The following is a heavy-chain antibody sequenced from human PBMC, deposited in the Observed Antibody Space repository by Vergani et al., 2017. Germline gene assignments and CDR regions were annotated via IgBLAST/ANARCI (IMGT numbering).Heavy chain of an antibody. CDR2: IYYSENK. CDR3: ARCFRDEGMIYGGTVENWFDP. J-gene: IGHJ5*02. D-gene: IGHD3-22*01. V-gene: IGHV4-39*01. CDR1: GGSITYGAFY. Sequence: QLQLQESGPGLVKPSETLSLNCTVSGGSITYGAFYWGWIRQSPGKGLEWIGSIYYSENKCYNPSLESRVTLSIDTTKNQFSLKLKSVTAADTAVYYCARCFRDEGMIYGGTVENWFDPWGQGTLVTVSS.